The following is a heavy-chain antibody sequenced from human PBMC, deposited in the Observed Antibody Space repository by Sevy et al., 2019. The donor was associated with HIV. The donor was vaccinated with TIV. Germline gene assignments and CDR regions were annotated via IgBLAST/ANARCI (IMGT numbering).Heavy chain of an antibody. Sequence: GGSLRLSCTASGFTFSSYDMNWVRQAPGKGLEWVSKISSSGSSIYYVDSVKGRFTISRDNAKNSLNLQMNSLRAEDTAVYYGTRNVGAFDNGFDPWGQGTLVTVSS. J-gene: IGHJ5*02. CDR3: TRNVGAFDNGFDP. CDR2: ISSSGSSI. CDR1: GFTFSSYD. V-gene: IGHV3-48*03. D-gene: IGHD3-16*01.